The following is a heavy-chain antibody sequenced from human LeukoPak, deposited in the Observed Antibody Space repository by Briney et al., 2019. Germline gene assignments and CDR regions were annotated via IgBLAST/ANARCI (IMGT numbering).Heavy chain of an antibody. CDR3: AKGLAAAGTLGFDY. J-gene: IGHJ4*02. V-gene: IGHV3-9*01. D-gene: IGHD6-13*01. Sequence: GGSLRLSCAASGFTFSSYWMSWVRQAPGKGLEWVSGISWNSGSIGYADSVKGRFTISRDNAKNSLYLQMNSLRAEDTALYYCAKGLAAAGTLGFDYWGQGTLVTVSS. CDR2: ISWNSGSI. CDR1: GFTFSSYW.